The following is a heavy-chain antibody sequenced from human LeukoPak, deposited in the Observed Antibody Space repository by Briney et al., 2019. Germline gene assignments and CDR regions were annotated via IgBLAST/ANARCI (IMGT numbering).Heavy chain of an antibody. CDR2: ISGYNGNT. D-gene: IGHD3-10*01. Sequence: GASVKVSCKASVYTFIRYGINWVRQAPGQGLECMGWISGYNGNTNYAQNLQGRVTMTRDTSTSTAYMELRSLRSDDTAVYYCARELGGAGSYFFPYYGMDVWGQGTTVTVSS. CDR1: VYTFIRYG. J-gene: IGHJ6*02. CDR3: ARELGGAGSYFFPYYGMDV. V-gene: IGHV1-18*01.